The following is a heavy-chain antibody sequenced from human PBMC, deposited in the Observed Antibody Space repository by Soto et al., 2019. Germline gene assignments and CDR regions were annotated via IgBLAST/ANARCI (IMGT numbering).Heavy chain of an antibody. V-gene: IGHV3-43*01. J-gene: IGHJ4*02. CDR2: FTWDGGVT. D-gene: IGHD6-19*01. CDR3: GKDTGGSGWYYPIHY. Sequence: DVQLVESGGVVVQPGGSLRLSCAASGFTFDDDTIHWVRQAPGKGLEWVSLFTWDGGVTYYADSVKGRFTISRDNSRNSLYLHMNSLRTEDTALYYCGKDTGGSGWYYPIHYWGQGTLVTVSS. CDR1: GFTFDDDT.